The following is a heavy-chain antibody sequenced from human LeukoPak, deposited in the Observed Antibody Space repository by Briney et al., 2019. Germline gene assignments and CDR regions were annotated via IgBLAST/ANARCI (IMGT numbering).Heavy chain of an antibody. V-gene: IGHV4-61*02. CDR1: GDSISSGSYY. CDR2: IYTSGST. Sequence: SETLSLTCTVSGDSISSGSYYWSWIRQPAGKGLEWIGRIYTSGSTNYNPSLKSRVTISVDTSKNQFSLKLSSVTAADTAVYYCAAGIAAAGTIYFDYWGQGTLVTVSS. CDR3: AAGIAAAGTIYFDY. D-gene: IGHD6-13*01. J-gene: IGHJ4*02.